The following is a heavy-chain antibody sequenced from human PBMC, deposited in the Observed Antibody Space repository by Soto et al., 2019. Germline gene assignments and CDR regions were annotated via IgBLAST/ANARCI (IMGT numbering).Heavy chain of an antibody. V-gene: IGHV4-31*03. CDR3: ARVVCGGHCYPNY. J-gene: IGHJ4*01. CDR2: LYYSGST. CDR1: GGSIRSGGYY. Sequence: QVQLQESGPGLVKPSQTLALTCTVSGGSIRSGGYYWSWIRQHPGKVLEWIGYLYYSGSTFYNPSLKRRVTISLDTSKNQFSLKLSSVTAADTAVYYCARVVCGGHCYPNYWGHGTLVTGSS. D-gene: IGHD2-21*02.